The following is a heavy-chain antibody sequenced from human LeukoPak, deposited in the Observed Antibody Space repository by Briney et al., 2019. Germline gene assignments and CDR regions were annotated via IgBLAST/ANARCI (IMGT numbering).Heavy chain of an antibody. CDR1: GFTFSDSG. CDR3: ARDLSEGEAF. D-gene: IGHD2-21*01. CDR2: IARNGNYA. J-gene: IGHJ4*02. V-gene: IGHV3-21*01. Sequence: GGSLRLSCAASGFTFSDSGMHWVRQAPGKGLEWVSFIARNGNYAYYAASVKGRFSISRDNARNSVFLQMNTLRTDDTALYYCARDLSEGEAFWGPGTLVTASS.